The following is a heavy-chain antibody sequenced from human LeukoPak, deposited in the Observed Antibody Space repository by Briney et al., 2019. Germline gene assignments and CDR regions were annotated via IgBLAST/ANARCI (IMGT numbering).Heavy chain of an antibody. CDR1: GYTFTGYY. V-gene: IGHV1-2*02. CDR3: ARGSGMYSSGLFDY. Sequence: GASVKVSCKASGYTFTGYYMHWVRQAPGQGLEWMGWINPNSGGTSYAQKFQGRVTMTRDTSISTAYMELSRLRSDDTAVYYCARGSGMYSSGLFDYWGQGTLVTVSS. D-gene: IGHD6-19*01. CDR2: INPNSGGT. J-gene: IGHJ4*02.